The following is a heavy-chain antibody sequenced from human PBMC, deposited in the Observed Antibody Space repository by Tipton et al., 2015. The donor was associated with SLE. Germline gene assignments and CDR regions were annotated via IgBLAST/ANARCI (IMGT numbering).Heavy chain of an antibody. CDR1: GGAVIGYY. CDR3: ARDWGGEALAF. J-gene: IGHJ4*02. V-gene: IGHV4-4*07. D-gene: IGHD2-21*01. Sequence: LRLSCTVSGGAVIGYYWGWIRQPAGKGPEWIGRIYTGGRTIHNPSLNSRVTMSLDTSKAQFSLKLTSVTAADTAVYYCARDWGGEALAFWGQGTLVTVSS. CDR2: IYTGGRT.